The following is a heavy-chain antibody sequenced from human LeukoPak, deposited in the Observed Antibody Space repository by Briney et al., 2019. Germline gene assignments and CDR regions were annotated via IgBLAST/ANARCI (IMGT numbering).Heavy chain of an antibody. J-gene: IGHJ5*02. CDR1: GYTFTSYH. V-gene: IGHV1-46*01. Sequence: ASVNVSCKTSGYTFTSYHIHWVRQAPGQGLGWMGIINPSGGTTNYAQKFQGRVTMTRDMSTSTAYMELRSLRSDDTAVYYCARGSGYDSMRNWFDPWGQGTLVTVSS. D-gene: IGHD5-12*01. CDR3: ARGSGYDSMRNWFDP. CDR2: INPSGGTT.